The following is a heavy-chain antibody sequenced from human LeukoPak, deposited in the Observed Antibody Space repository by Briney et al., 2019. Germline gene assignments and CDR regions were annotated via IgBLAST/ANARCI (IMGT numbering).Heavy chain of an antibody. CDR3: AKADDFWSSPDY. D-gene: IGHD3-3*01. J-gene: IGHJ4*02. V-gene: IGHV3-9*01. CDR2: ISWNSGSI. CDR1: GFTFDDYA. Sequence: GRSLRLSCAASGFTFDDYAMHWVRQAPGKALEWVSGISWNSGSIGYADSVKGRFTISRDNAKNSLYLQMNSLRAEDTALYYCAKADDFWSSPDYWGQGTLVTVSS.